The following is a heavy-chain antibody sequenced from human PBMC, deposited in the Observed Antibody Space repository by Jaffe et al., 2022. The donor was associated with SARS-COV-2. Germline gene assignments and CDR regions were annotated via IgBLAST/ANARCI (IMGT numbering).Heavy chain of an antibody. D-gene: IGHD3-22*01. J-gene: IGHJ2*01. V-gene: IGHV3-33*01. CDR2: IWYDGSNK. CDR3: ARGDYYDSSGYYLNWYFDL. Sequence: QVQLVESGGGVVQPGRSLRLSCAASGFTFSSYGMHWVRQAPGKGLEWVAVIWYDGSNKYYADSVKGRFTISRDNSKNTLYLQMNSLRAEDTAVYYCARGDYYDSSGYYLNWYFDLWGRGTLVTVSS. CDR1: GFTFSSYG.